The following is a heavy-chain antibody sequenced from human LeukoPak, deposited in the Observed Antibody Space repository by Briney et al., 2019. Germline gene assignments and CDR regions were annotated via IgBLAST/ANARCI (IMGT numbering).Heavy chain of an antibody. Sequence: PGGSLRLSCAASGFTFSNYAMHWVRQAPGKGLEWVAVISHDGSNKYYADSVKGRFTISRDNSKNTLFLQMDSLRTEDTAVYYCARDQTPQQLVDAFDIWGQGTMVTVSS. V-gene: IGHV3-30-3*01. D-gene: IGHD6-13*01. CDR1: GFTFSNYA. CDR2: ISHDGSNK. CDR3: ARDQTPQQLVDAFDI. J-gene: IGHJ3*02.